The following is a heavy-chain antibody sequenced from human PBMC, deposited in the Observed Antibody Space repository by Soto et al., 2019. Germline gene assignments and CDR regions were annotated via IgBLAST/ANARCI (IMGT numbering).Heavy chain of an antibody. J-gene: IGHJ5*02. CDR1: GGSISSGGYY. CDR2: IYYSGST. V-gene: IGHV4-31*03. CDR3: ARAMTTVYYWFDP. Sequence: SETLSLTCTVSGGSISSGGYYWSWIRQHPGKGLEWIGYIYYSGSTYYNPSLKSRVTISVDTSKNQFSLKLSSVTAADTAVYYCARAMTTVYYWFDPWGQGTLVTVS. D-gene: IGHD4-17*01.